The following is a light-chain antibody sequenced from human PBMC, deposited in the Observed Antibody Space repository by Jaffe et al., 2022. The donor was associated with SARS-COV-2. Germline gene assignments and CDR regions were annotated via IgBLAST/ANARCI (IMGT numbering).Light chain of an antibody. V-gene: IGLV3-9*01. J-gene: IGLJ1*01. CDR3: QVWDSGSVYV. Sequence: SYELTQPLSVAVALGQTATITCGGNNIGSKNVHWFQQKSGQAPLLVIYRDTNRPSGIPERFSGSISGNTATLTITRAQAGDEADYYCQVWDSGSVYVFGGGTKVTVL. CDR2: RDT. CDR1: NIGSKN.